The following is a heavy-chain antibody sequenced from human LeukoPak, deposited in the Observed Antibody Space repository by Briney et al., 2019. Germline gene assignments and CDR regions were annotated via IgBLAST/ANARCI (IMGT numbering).Heavy chain of an antibody. CDR1: GGSFSGYY. CDR3: ARSHSGSYYSDWFDP. J-gene: IGHJ5*02. D-gene: IGHD1-26*01. CDR2: INHSGST. V-gene: IGHV4-34*01. Sequence: PSETLSLTCAVYGGSFSGYYWSWIRQPPGKGLEWIGEINHSGSTNYNPSLKSRVTISVDTSKNQFSLKLSSVTAADTAVYYCARSHSGSYYSDWFDPWGQGTLVTVSS.